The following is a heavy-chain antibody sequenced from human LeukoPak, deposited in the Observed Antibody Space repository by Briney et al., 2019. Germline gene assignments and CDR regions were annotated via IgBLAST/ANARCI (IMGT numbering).Heavy chain of an antibody. CDR2: INHSGST. J-gene: IGHJ4*02. V-gene: IGHV4-34*01. D-gene: IGHD6-6*01. CDR1: GGSFSGYY. Sequence: PSGTLSLTCAVYGGSFSGYYWSWIRQPPGKGLEWIGEINHSGSTSYNPSLKSRVTISVDTSKNQFSLKLSSVTAADTAVYYCARARRGSTSSPFRSSIAARNYFDYWGQGTLVTVSS. CDR3: ARARRGSTSSPFRSSIAARNYFDY.